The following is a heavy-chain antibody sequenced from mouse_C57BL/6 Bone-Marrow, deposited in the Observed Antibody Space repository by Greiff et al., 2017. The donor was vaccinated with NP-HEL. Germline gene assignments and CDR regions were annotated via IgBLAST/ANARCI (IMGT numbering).Heavy chain of an antibody. V-gene: IGHV1-50*01. Sequence: QAQLQQPGAELVKPGASVKLSCKASGYTFTSYWMQWVKQRPGQGLEWIGEIDPSDSYTNYNQKFKGKATLTVDTSSSTAYMQLSSLTSEDSAVYYCAADSSGFAGFAYWGQGTLVTVSA. CDR1: GYTFTSYW. CDR3: AADSSGFAGFAY. J-gene: IGHJ3*01. D-gene: IGHD3-2*02. CDR2: IDPSDSYT.